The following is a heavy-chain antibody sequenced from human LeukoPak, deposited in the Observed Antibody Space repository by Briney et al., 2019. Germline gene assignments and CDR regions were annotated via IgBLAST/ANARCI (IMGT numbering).Heavy chain of an antibody. CDR1: GGSFSNSTFY. V-gene: IGHV4-39*01. J-gene: IGHJ5*02. D-gene: IGHD6-13*01. Sequence: SETLSLTCTVSGGSFSNSTFYWGWIRQPPGEGLEWIGSIYYSGNTYYNPSLKSRVTISVDTSKNQFSLKLSSVTAADTAVYYCARGKLGRQLVRWNWFDPWGQGTLVTVSS. CDR2: IYYSGNT. CDR3: ARGKLGRQLVRWNWFDP.